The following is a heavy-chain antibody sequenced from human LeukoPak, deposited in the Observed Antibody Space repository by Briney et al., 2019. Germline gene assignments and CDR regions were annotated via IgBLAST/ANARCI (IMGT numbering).Heavy chain of an antibody. V-gene: IGHV1-69*01. D-gene: IGHD3-22*01. J-gene: IGHJ4*02. CDR1: GGTFSSYA. CDR3: ARYGLGYCDSSGYYNFDY. Sequence: SVKVSCKASGGTFSSYAISWVRQAPGQGLEWMGGIIPIFGTASYAQKFQGRVTITADESTSTAYMELSSLRSEDTAVYYCARYGLGYCDSSGYYNFDYWGQGTLVTVSS. CDR2: IIPIFGTA.